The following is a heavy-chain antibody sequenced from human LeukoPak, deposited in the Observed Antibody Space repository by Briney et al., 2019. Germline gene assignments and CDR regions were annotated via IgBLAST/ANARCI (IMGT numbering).Heavy chain of an antibody. V-gene: IGHV3-30-3*01. D-gene: IGHD3-10*01. CDR2: ISYDGSNK. CDR1: GFTFSSYA. Sequence: GGSLRLSCAASGFTFSSYAMHWVRQAPGKGLEWVAVISYDGSNKYYADSVKGRFTISRDNSKNTLYLQMNSLRAEDTAVYYCARGRITMVRGVIDEFDPWGQGTLVTVSS. J-gene: IGHJ5*02. CDR3: ARGRITMVRGVIDEFDP.